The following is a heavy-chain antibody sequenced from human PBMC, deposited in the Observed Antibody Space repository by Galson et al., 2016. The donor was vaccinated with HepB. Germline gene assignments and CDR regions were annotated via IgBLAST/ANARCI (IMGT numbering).Heavy chain of an antibody. J-gene: IGHJ3*01. CDR3: AKISLAGYNSGWVGSFDL. D-gene: IGHD6-19*01. V-gene: IGHV3-23*01. Sequence: SLRLSCAASGFSISIYSMNWVRQAPGKGLEWVSAIRGSGTGTSSTDSVKGRFTISRDNSNNTLYLQMNSLRAEDAAVYYCAKISLAGYNSGWVGSFDLWGQGTMVTVSS. CDR1: GFSISIYS. CDR2: IRGSGTGT.